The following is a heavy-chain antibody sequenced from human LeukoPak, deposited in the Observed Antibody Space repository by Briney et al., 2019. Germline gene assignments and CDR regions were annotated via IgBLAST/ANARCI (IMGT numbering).Heavy chain of an antibody. D-gene: IGHD3-10*01. CDR2: IKQDGSEK. V-gene: IGHV3-7*01. CDR1: GFTFSSYW. J-gene: IGHJ6*02. Sequence: TGGSLRLSCAASGFTFSSYWMSWVRQAPGKGLEWVANIKQDGSEKYYVDSVKGRFTISRDNAKNSLYLRMNSLRAEDTAVYYCARTRYGSGSYYNAFDVWGQGTTVTVSS. CDR3: ARTRYGSGSYYNAFDV.